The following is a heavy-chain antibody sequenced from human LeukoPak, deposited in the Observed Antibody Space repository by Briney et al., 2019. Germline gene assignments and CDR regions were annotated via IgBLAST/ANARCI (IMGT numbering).Heavy chain of an antibody. CDR2: VYHSGST. J-gene: IGHJ5*02. CDR3: TRVSLRWFDP. V-gene: IGHV4-4*02. Sequence: SGTLSLTCAVSGGSTSSSNWWRWIRQPPGKGLQWIGEVYHSGSTNYNPSLKSRVTMSIDKSKNQFTLNLTSVTAADTAVYYCTRVSLRWFDPWGQGTLVTVSS. CDR1: GGSTSSSNW.